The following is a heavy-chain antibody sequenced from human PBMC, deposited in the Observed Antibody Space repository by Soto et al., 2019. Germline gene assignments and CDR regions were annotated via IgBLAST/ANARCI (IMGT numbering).Heavy chain of an antibody. Sequence: QPGGSLRLSCAASGFTFSNYWMNGVRQVPGKGLEWVANIKGDGSEKYFVDSVKGRFTISRDNAKNSLYLQMNSLRAEDTATYYCARDLGRTAAGYYYYYAMDVWGQGTTVTVS. CDR3: ARDLGRTAAGYYYYYAMDV. CDR2: IKGDGSEK. J-gene: IGHJ6*02. V-gene: IGHV3-7*01. CDR1: GFTFSNYW. D-gene: IGHD2-2*01.